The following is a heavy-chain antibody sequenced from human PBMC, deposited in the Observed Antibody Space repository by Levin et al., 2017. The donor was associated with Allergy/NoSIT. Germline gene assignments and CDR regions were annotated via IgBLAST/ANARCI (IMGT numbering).Heavy chain of an antibody. V-gene: IGHV3-11*01. CDR2: ISSSGSTI. J-gene: IGHJ3*02. D-gene: IGHD3-10*01. CDR1: GFTFSDYY. Sequence: PGGSLRLSCAASGFTFSDYYMSWIRQAPGKGLEWVSYISSSGSTIYYADSVKGRFTISRDNAKNSLYLQMNSLRAEDTAVYYCARDALLWFGELFKSRAFDIWGQGTMVTVSS. CDR3: ARDALLWFGELFKSRAFDI.